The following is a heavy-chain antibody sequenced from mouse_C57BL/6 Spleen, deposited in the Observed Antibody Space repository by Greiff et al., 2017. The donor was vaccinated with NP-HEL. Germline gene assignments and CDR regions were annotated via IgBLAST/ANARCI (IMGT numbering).Heavy chain of an antibody. J-gene: IGHJ4*01. D-gene: IGHD1-1*01. CDR2: IYPGSGST. V-gene: IGHV1-55*01. CDR3: ARGGITTVVGAMDY. Sequence: QVQLQQPGAELVKPGASVKMSCKASGYTFTSYWITWVKQRPGQGLEWIGDIYPGSGSTNYNEKFKSKATLPVDTSSSTAYMQLSSLTSEDSAVYYCARGGITTVVGAMDYWGQGTSVTVSS. CDR1: GYTFTSYW.